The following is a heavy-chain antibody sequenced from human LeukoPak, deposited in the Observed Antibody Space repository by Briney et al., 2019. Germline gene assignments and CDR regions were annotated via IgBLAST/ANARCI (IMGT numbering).Heavy chain of an antibody. J-gene: IGHJ4*03. V-gene: IGHV4-39*02. CDR2: TYYTGSA. Sequence: PSETLSLTCTVSGGSITSGSYHWGWIRQSPGKGLEWIGNTYYTGSAYYRPSLQSRVSISVDTSKKEFSLKLTSVTAADTAVYYCARDRDGYACSFDYWGQGTLVTVSS. CDR3: ARDRDGYACSFDY. CDR1: GGSITSGSYH. D-gene: IGHD5-24*01.